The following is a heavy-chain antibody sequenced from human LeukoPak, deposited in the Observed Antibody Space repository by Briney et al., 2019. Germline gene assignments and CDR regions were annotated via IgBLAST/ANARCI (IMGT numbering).Heavy chain of an antibody. CDR1: GGSISSSSYY. CDR3: AKTYCSGGSCYFGY. Sequence: SEALSLTCTVSGGSISSSSYYWGWIRKPPGKGLVWIGSIYYSGSTYYNPSLKSRVTISVDTSKNQFSLKLSSVTAADTAVYYCAKTYCSGGSCYFGYWGQGTLVTVSS. J-gene: IGHJ4*02. V-gene: IGHV4-39*01. D-gene: IGHD2-15*01. CDR2: IYYSGST.